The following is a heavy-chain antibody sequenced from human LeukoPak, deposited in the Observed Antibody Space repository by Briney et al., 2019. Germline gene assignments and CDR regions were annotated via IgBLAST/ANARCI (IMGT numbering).Heavy chain of an antibody. CDR1: GGSISSSNYY. V-gene: IGHV4-39*01. D-gene: IGHD6-13*01. CDR3: ARRTSSSWFFDY. J-gene: IGHJ4*02. Sequence: SETLSLTCTVSGGSISSSNYYWAWIRQPPGKGLEWIGSINYSGSTYYNPSLKSRVTTSVDTSKNQFSLKMSSVTAADTAVYYCARRTSSSWFFDYWGLGTLVTDSS. CDR2: INYSGST.